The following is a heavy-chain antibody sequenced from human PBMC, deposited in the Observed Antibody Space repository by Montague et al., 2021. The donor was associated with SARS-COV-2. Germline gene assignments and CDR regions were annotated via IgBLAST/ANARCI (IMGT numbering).Heavy chain of an antibody. CDR3: ARRNSGQHLVGSGWFDP. Sequence: SLRLSCATSGFTFGSYAMSWVRQAPGKGLEWLSGIDAGGGAVFDADSVKGRFTTSRDNYKNTLYLQMNGLTADDTAVYYCARRNSGQHLVGSGWFDPWGQGTLVTVSS. V-gene: IGHV3-23*01. CDR1: GFTFGSYA. CDR2: IDAGGGAV. D-gene: IGHD5-12*01. J-gene: IGHJ5*02.